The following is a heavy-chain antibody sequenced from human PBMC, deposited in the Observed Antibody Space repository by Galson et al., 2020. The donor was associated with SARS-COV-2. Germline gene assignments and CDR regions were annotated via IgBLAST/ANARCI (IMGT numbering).Heavy chain of an antibody. J-gene: IGHJ6*02. CDR2: IYYSGST. Sequence: SETLSLTCTVSGGSISSGGYYWSWIRQHPGKGLEWIGYIYYSGSTYYNPSLKSRVTISVDTSKNQFSLKLSSVTAADTAVYYCARDKLVRDTAMVRPYYYYYGMDVWGQGTTVTVSS. CDR1: GGSISSGGYY. D-gene: IGHD5-18*01. CDR3: ARDKLVRDTAMVRPYYYYYGMDV. V-gene: IGHV4-31*03.